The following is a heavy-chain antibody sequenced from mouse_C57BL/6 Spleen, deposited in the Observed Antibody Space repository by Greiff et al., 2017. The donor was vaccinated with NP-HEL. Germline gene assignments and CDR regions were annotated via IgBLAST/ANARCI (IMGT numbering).Heavy chain of an antibody. CDR1: GFTFSDYY. D-gene: IGHD1-1*01. V-gene: IGHV5-12*01. CDR2: ISNGGGST. J-gene: IGHJ4*01. Sequence: EVMLVESGGGLVQPGGSLKLSCAASGFTFSDYYMYWVRQTPEKRLEWVAYISNGGGSTYYPDTVKGRFTISRDNAKNTLYLQMSRLKSEDTAMYYCARRIHYYGSSSYAMDYWGQGTSVTVSS. CDR3: ARRIHYYGSSSYAMDY.